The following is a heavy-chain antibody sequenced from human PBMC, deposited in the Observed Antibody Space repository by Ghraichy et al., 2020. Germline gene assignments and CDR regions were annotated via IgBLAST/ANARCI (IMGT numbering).Heavy chain of an antibody. CDR3: ASLYGSGSYYAD. V-gene: IGHV4-34*01. CDR2: INHSGST. J-gene: IGHJ4*02. CDR1: GGSFSGYY. Sequence: SETLSLTCAVYGGSFSGYYWSWIRQPPGKGLEWIGEINHSGSTNYNPSLKSRVTISVDTSKNQFSLKLSSVTAADTAVYYCASLYGSGSYYADWGQGTLVTVSS. D-gene: IGHD3-10*01.